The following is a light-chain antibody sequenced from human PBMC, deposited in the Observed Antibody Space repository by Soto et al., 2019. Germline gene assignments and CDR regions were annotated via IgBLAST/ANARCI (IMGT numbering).Light chain of an antibody. V-gene: IGKV3-11*01. CDR3: QQRSNRIT. J-gene: IGKJ5*01. CDR2: DIS. Sequence: EGELIHSPATLSLSPGERAILSCRASQSVAGSLAWYQQKPGQAPRLLIYDISTRAAAIPARFSGSGSGTDFTLTVSSLEPEDFALYYCQQRSNRITFGQGARLEI. CDR1: QSVAGS.